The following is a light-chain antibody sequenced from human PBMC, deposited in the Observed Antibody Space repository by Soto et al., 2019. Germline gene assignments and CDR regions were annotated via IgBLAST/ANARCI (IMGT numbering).Light chain of an antibody. CDR2: DAS. Sequence: DIQMTQSPSTLSASVGDRVTITCRASQTISSWLAWYQQKPGKAPKLLIHDASSLESGVPSRFSGSGSGTEFTLTISSLQPDDFATYYCQQSIGTFGQGTKVEIK. CDR3: QQSIGT. V-gene: IGKV1-5*01. J-gene: IGKJ1*01. CDR1: QTISSW.